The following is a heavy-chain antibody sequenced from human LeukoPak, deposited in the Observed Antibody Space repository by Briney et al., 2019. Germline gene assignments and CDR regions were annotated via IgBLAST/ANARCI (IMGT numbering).Heavy chain of an antibody. J-gene: IGHJ6*03. CDR3: ARARTHCGSTSCRVDYYYYYMDV. V-gene: IGHV3-64*01. Sequence: GGTLRLTCTASGFTFSSYAMHWFRQPPGKGLEYVSAISSHGGSTYYANSVKGRFTISRDNSKNTLYLQMCSLRAEDMAVYYCARARTHCGSTSCRVDYYYYYMDVWGKGTTVTVSS. CDR2: ISSHGGST. D-gene: IGHD2-2*01. CDR1: GFTFSSYA.